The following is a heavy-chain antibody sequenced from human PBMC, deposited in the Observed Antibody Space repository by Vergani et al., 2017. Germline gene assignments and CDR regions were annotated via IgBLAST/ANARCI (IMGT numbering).Heavy chain of an antibody. CDR2: IYTSGST. V-gene: IGHV4-61*02. Sequence: QVQLQESGPGLVKPSQTLSLTCTVSGGSISSGSYYWSWIRQPAGKGLEWIGRIYTSGSTNYNPALKRRVTISVDTSKNQFSLKLSSVTAADTAVYYCARAVPYYYDSSGDYHDYWGQGTLVTVSS. D-gene: IGHD3-22*01. J-gene: IGHJ4*02. CDR3: ARAVPYYYDSSGDYHDY. CDR1: GGSISSGSYY.